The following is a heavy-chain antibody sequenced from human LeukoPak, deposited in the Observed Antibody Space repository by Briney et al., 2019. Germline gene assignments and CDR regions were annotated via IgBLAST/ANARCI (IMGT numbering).Heavy chain of an antibody. CDR1: GGSISSYY. CDR2: IYYSGST. D-gene: IGHD6-13*01. J-gene: IGHJ4*02. V-gene: IGHV4-59*01. Sequence: SETLSLICTVSGGSISSYYWSWIRQPPGKGLEWIGYIYYSGSTNYNPSLKSRVTISVDTSKNQFPLRLSSVTAADTAVYYCARDLYSSSWLNYFDYWGQGTLVTVSS. CDR3: ARDLYSSSWLNYFDY.